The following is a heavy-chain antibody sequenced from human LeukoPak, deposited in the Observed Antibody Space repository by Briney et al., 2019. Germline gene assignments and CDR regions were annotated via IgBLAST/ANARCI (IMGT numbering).Heavy chain of an antibody. CDR2: IYTSGST. CDR1: GGSISSYY. J-gene: IGHJ4*02. D-gene: IGHD3-22*01. V-gene: IGHV4-4*07. Sequence: SETLSLTCTVSGGSISSYYWSWIRQPAGKGLEWIGRIYTSGSTNYNPSLKSRVTMSVDTSKNQFSLKLNSVTAADTAVYYCARNGPHYYDSSGYLDYWGQGTLVTVSS. CDR3: ARNGPHYYDSSGYLDY.